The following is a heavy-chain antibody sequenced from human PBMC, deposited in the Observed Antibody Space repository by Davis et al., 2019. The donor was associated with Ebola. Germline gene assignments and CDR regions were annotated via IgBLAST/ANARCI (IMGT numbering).Heavy chain of an antibody. V-gene: IGHV3-9*01. Sequence: PGWSLRLSCAASGFTFDDYAMHWVRQAPGKGLEWVSGISWNSGRIGYADSVKGRFTISRDNAKNSLYLQMNSLRGEDTAFYYCAKGRTIPLALDFWGRGTLVTVSS. J-gene: IGHJ4*02. CDR3: AKGRTIPLALDF. CDR2: ISWNSGRI. D-gene: IGHD2-2*02. CDR1: GFTFDDYA.